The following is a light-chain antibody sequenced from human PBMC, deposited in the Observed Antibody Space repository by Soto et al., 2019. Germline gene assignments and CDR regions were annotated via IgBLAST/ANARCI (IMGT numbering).Light chain of an antibody. J-gene: IGLJ2*01. CDR2: DVS. V-gene: IGLV2-11*01. Sequence: QSALTQPRSVSGSPGQSVTISCTGTSSDVGGYNYVSWYQQHPGKAPKLMIYDVSKRPSGVPDRFSGSKSGNTASLTISGLQADDEAYYYCCSYAGSYTLFGGGTKLTVL. CDR3: CSYAGSYTL. CDR1: SSDVGGYNY.